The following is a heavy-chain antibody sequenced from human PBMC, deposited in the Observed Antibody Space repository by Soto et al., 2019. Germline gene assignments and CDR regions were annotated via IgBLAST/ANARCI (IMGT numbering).Heavy chain of an antibody. J-gene: IGHJ4*02. V-gene: IGHV4-30-2*02. CDR2: IYHSGST. D-gene: IGHD2-15*01. Sequence: SETLSLTCAVSGGSIISGGYSWSWIRQPPGKGLEWIGYIYHSGSTNYNPSLKSRVTISVDTSKNQFSLKLSSVTAADTAVYYCASFLRSCSGGSCSTGHFDYWGQGTLVTVSS. CDR1: GGSIISGGYS. CDR3: ASFLRSCSGGSCSTGHFDY.